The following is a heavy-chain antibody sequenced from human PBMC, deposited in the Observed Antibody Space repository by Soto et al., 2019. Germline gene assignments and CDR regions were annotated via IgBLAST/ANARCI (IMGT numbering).Heavy chain of an antibody. J-gene: IGHJ4*02. Sequence: PSETLSLTCTVSGGSISSSSYYWGWIRQPPGKGLEWIGSIYYSGSTYYNPSLKSRVTISVDTSKNQFSLKLSSVTAADTAVYYCARHVEDIVLTGSFDYWGQGTLVTVSS. CDR1: GGSISSSSYY. CDR3: ARHVEDIVLTGSFDY. D-gene: IGHD2-8*02. V-gene: IGHV4-39*01. CDR2: IYYSGST.